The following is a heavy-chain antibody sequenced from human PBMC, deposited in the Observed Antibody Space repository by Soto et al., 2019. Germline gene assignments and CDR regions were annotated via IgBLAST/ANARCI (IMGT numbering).Heavy chain of an antibody. CDR2: INAGNGNT. CDR1: GYTFTSYA. J-gene: IGHJ6*02. V-gene: IGHV1-3*01. D-gene: IGHD4-17*01. CDR3: ARDDYGDYLSYYYYYGMDV. Sequence: QVQLVQSGAEVKKPGASVKVSCKASGYTFTSYAMHWVRQAPGQRLEWMGWINAGNGNTKYSQKFQGRVTITRDTSASRAYMEVRSLRSEDKAVYYCARDDYGDYLSYYYYYGMDVWGQGTTVTVSS.